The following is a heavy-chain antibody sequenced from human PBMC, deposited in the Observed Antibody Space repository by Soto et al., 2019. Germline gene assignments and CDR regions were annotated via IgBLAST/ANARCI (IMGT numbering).Heavy chain of an antibody. CDR2: ISSSSSYI. CDR1: GFTFSSYS. D-gene: IGHD4-17*01. V-gene: IGHV3-21*01. CDR3: ARGARDYGDPDDAFDI. J-gene: IGHJ3*02. Sequence: GSLRLSCAASGFTFSSYSMNWVRQAPGKGLEWVSSISSSSSYIYYADSVKGRFTISRDNAKNTLYLQMNSLRAEDTAVYYCARGARDYGDPDDAFDIWGQGTMVTVSS.